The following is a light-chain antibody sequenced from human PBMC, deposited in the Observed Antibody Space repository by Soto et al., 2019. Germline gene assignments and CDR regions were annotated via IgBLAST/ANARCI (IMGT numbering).Light chain of an antibody. J-gene: IGKJ1*01. Sequence: EIVMTQSPATLSVSPPATATLPCRASQSVSSNLAWYQQKPGQAPRLLIYGASTRATGIPARFSGSGSGTEFTLTISSLQSEDFAVYYCQQHNNWPPWTFGQGTKVDIK. CDR2: GAS. V-gene: IGKV3-15*01. CDR1: QSVSSN. CDR3: QQHNNWPPWT.